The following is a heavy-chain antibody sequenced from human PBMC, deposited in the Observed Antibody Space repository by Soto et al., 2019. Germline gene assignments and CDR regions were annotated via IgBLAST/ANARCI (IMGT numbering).Heavy chain of an antibody. Sequence: GGSLRLSCAASGFTFSSYSMNWVRQAPGKGLEWVSSISSSSSYIYYADSVKGRFTISRDNAKNSLYLQMNSLRAEDTAVYYCARDNPTIFGGGGDYYYGMDVWGQGTTVTVSS. CDR1: GFTFSSYS. V-gene: IGHV3-21*01. D-gene: IGHD3-3*01. CDR3: ARDNPTIFGGGGDYYYGMDV. CDR2: ISSSSSYI. J-gene: IGHJ6*02.